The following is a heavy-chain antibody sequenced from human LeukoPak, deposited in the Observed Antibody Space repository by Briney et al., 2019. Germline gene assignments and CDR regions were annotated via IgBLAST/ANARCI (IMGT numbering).Heavy chain of an antibody. CDR1: GFTFSNYW. V-gene: IGHV3-7*01. CDR2: IKEDESEK. CDR3: ARRDDHNGRDY. D-gene: IGHD5-24*01. Sequence: GGSLRLSCTVSGFTFSNYWMSWVRQAPGKGLEWVANIKEDESEKYYVDSVKGRCTISRDNAKNSLYLQMNSLRAEDTAVYYCARRDDHNGRDYWGQGTLVTVSS. J-gene: IGHJ4*02.